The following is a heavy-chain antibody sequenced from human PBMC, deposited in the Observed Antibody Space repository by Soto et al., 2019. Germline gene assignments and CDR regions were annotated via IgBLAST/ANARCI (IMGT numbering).Heavy chain of an antibody. V-gene: IGHV4-59*08. D-gene: IGHD3-22*01. Sequence: PSETLSLTCTVSGGSISTYYWSWVRQPPGKGLEWIGYIYHSGSTNYNPSLESRVTMSVDTSKNQFSLKLSSVTAADTAVYYCARHSTGYYYSWFDPWGQGTLVTVSS. CDR1: GGSISTYY. J-gene: IGHJ5*02. CDR3: ARHSTGYYYSWFDP. CDR2: IYHSGST.